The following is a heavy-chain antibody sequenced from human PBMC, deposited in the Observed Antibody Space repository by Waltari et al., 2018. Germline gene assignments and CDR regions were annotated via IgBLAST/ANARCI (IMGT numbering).Heavy chain of an antibody. CDR1: GFPLSAYG. J-gene: IGHJ4*02. D-gene: IGHD5-12*01. Sequence: EVQLVESGGGLVESGGSLRHSCAVSGFPLSAYGINWVRQSPGKGLEWVSFISTSSNYIYYADSVKGRFAVSRDNARNSIFLDMNSLRAEDTAVYYCARAGSGYDDPLDYWGQGTQVTVSS. CDR3: ARAGSGYDDPLDY. V-gene: IGHV3-21*06. CDR2: ISTSSNYI.